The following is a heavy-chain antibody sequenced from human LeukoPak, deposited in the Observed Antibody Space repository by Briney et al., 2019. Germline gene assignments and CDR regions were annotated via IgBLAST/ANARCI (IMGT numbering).Heavy chain of an antibody. CDR2: VYSTGIT. J-gene: IGHJ5*02. CDR1: GGSISSGSYF. V-gene: IGHV4-61*02. Sequence: SETLSLTCTVSGGSISSGSYFWSWIRQPAGKGLEWIGRVYSTGITNYSPSLKSRVTISVDTSKNQFSLKLSSVTAADTAVYYCAREGYSSSSKYNKVWFDPWGQGTLVTVSS. CDR3: AREGYSSSSKYNKVWFDP. D-gene: IGHD6-6*01.